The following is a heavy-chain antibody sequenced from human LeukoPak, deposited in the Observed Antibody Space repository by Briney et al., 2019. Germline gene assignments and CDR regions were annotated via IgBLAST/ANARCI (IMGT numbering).Heavy chain of an antibody. CDR1: GFTFSSYW. Sequence: GGSLRLSCAASGFTFSSYWMSWVRQAPGKGLEWVANIKQDGSGKYYVDSLKGRFTMSRDNAKNSLYLQMNSLRAEDTAVYYCARLGNWNYGGNWFDPWGQGTLVTVSS. D-gene: IGHD1-7*01. CDR2: IKQDGSGK. J-gene: IGHJ5*02. V-gene: IGHV3-7*01. CDR3: ARLGNWNYGGNWFDP.